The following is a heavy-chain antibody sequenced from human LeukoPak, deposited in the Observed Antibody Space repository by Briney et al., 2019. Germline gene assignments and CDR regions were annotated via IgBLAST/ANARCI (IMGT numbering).Heavy chain of an antibody. CDR2: ISWNSGGI. Sequence: GGSLRLSCAASGFTFDDYAMHWVRQAQGKGLEWVSVISWNSGGIAYADSVKGRFTISRDNAKNSLYLQMNSLRAEDTALYYCAKDIRAGYCSSTSCYDYYYYYGMDVWGQGTTVTVSS. CDR1: GFTFDDYA. V-gene: IGHV3-9*01. D-gene: IGHD2-2*01. CDR3: AKDIRAGYCSSTSCYDYYYYYGMDV. J-gene: IGHJ6*02.